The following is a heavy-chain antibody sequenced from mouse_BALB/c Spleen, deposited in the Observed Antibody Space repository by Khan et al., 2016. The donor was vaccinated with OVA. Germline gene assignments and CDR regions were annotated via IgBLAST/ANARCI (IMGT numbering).Heavy chain of an antibody. V-gene: IGHV3-2*02. CDR1: GYSITSDYA. CDR3: ASRILYYYGSNFEGYYLDY. J-gene: IGHJ2*01. D-gene: IGHD1-1*01. Sequence: EVQLQESGPGLVKPSQSLSLTCTVTGYSITSDYAWNWIRQFPGNKLEWMGYISYSGSTAYNPSLKSRISITRDTSKNQVFLQLNSVTTANTATYYCASRILYYYGSNFEGYYLDYWGQGTTLTVSS. CDR2: ISYSGST.